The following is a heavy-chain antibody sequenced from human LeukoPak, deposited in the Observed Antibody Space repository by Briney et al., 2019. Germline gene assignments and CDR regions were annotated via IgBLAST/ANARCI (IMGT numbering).Heavy chain of an antibody. J-gene: IGHJ6*03. CDR2: IIPIFGST. CDR3: ARVGRSRGSLPNAYYYMNV. CDR1: GDIFNSYS. V-gene: IGHV1-69*05. Sequence: SVKVSCNAAGDIFNSYSVSWVRQAPGQGLEWMGGIIPIFGSTNYAQKFQGRVTITTDQSTRTASKELNSLSSDDTAVYYCARVGRSRGSLPNAYYYMNVWGKGTTVTVSS. D-gene: IGHD1-26*01.